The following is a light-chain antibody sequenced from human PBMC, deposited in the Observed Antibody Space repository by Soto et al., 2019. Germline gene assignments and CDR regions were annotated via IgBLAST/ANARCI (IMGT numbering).Light chain of an antibody. V-gene: IGLV2-14*01. CDR3: SSYRSSSNPYV. J-gene: IGLJ1*01. CDR1: SSAVGGYNY. Sequence: QSVLTQPASVSGSPGQSITISCTGTSSAVGGYNYVSWYQQHPGKAPKLMIYEVSNRPSGVSNRFSGSKSGNTASLTISGLQAEDEGDYYCSSYRSSSNPYVFGTGTKLTVL. CDR2: EVS.